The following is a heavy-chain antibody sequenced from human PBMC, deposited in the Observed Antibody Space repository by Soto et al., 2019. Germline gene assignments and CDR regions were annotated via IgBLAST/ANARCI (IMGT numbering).Heavy chain of an antibody. CDR3: ARGSVNPYYFDY. V-gene: IGHV1-69*06. CDR1: GGTFSSYA. J-gene: IGHJ4*02. Sequence: SVKVSCKASGGTFSSYAISWVRQAPGQGLEWMGGIIPIFGTANYAQKFQGRVTITADKSTSTAYMELSSLRSEDTAVYYCARGSVNPYYFDYGGQGTLVTVSS. CDR2: IIPIFGTA.